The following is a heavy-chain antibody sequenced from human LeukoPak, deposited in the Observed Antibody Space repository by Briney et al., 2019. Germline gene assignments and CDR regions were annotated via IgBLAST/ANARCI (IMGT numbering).Heavy chain of an antibody. J-gene: IGHJ3*02. CDR1: GFTFSSYG. CDR3: AKEGHTAHAFDI. V-gene: IGHV3-30*18. D-gene: IGHD2-21*01. CDR2: ISYDGSNK. Sequence: GGSLRLSCAAPGFTFSSYGMHWVRQAPGKGLEWVAVISYDGSNKYYADSVKGRFTISRDNSKNTLYPQMNSLRAEDTAVYYCAKEGHTAHAFDIWGQGTMVTVSS.